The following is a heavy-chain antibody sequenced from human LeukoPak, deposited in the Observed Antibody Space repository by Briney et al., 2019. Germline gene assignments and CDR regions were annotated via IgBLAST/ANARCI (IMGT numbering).Heavy chain of an antibody. D-gene: IGHD5-12*01. J-gene: IGHJ4*02. CDR2: INTNGGT. Sequence: ASVKVSCKASGYTFTGYYMHWVRQAPGQGLEWMGWINTNGGTNYAQKFRGRVTMSRDTSTVTAYMELHGLTKDDTGVYYCAARGRNSGYGYWGQGTLVTVSS. CDR1: GYTFTGYY. V-gene: IGHV1-2*02. CDR3: AARGRNSGYGY.